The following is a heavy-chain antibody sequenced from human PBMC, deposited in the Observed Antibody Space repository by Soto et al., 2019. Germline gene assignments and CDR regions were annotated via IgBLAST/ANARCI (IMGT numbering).Heavy chain of an antibody. CDR2: INPDNGNT. Sequence: QVQLVQSGAEVKKPGASVKISGKASGYTFTRYTMNWGRQAPGQRLEWMGWINPDNGNTKSSQKFQDRVIITRDTSASTAYLDLSSLRAEDTAVYYCARGIATGQLDPWGQGTLVTVSS. CDR3: ARGIATGQLDP. D-gene: IGHD2-15*01. V-gene: IGHV1-3*01. CDR1: GYTFTRYT. J-gene: IGHJ5*02.